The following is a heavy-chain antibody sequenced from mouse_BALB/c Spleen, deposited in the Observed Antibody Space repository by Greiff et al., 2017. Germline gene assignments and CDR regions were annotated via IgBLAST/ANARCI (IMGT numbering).Heavy chain of an antibody. CDR3: ASNWDYYAMDY. J-gene: IGHJ4*01. D-gene: IGHD4-1*02. CDR2: IDPANGNT. V-gene: IGHV14-3*02. Sequence: VQLKQSGAELVKPGASVKLSCTASGFNIKDTYMHWVKQRPEQGLEWIGRIDPANGNTKYDPKFQGKATITADTSSNTAYLQLSSLTSEDTAVYYCASNWDYYAMDYWGQGTSVTVSA. CDR1: GFNIKDTY.